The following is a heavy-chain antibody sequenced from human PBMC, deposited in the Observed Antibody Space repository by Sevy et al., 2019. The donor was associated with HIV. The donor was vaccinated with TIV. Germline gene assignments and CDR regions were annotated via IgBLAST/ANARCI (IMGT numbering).Heavy chain of an antibody. J-gene: IGHJ4*02. V-gene: IGHV3-13*01. CDR1: GFTFSRYD. Sequence: GGSLRLSCAASGFTFSRYDMHWVRQATGNGLEWVSAMSTAGDTYYSGSVKGRFTMSREIAKNSLYLQMNSLRAGDTAVYYCARVTWNGRAFDYWGQGTLVTVSS. CDR3: ARVTWNGRAFDY. CDR2: MSTAGDT. D-gene: IGHD1-1*01.